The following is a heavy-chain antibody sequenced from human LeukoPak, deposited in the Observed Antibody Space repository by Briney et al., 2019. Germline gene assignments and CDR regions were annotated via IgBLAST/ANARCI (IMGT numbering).Heavy chain of an antibody. CDR2: IKEVGSEK. Sequence: GGSLRLSCAASGFIFSKYWMTWVRQAPGKGLEWVANIKEVGSEKYYVDSVKGRFTISRDNAKNTLFLQMNSLRVEDTAVYYCAGGSRFVDYWGQGTLVTVSS. J-gene: IGHJ4*02. V-gene: IGHV3-7*04. D-gene: IGHD3-10*01. CDR1: GFIFSKYW. CDR3: AGGSRFVDY.